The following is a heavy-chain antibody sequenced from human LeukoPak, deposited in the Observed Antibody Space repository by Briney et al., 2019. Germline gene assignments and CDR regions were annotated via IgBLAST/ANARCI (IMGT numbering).Heavy chain of an antibody. V-gene: IGHV4-34*01. J-gene: IGHJ4*02. CDR1: GGSFSGDF. D-gene: IGHD5-12*01. Sequence: SETLSLTCAVYGGSFSGDFLSWLRQSPGKGLEWIGEIKDDGSTTYNPSRESRVTMSPDTSTNQISLEMTSVTAADTAIYYCARHTWQWLPFDDWRQATQVTISA. CDR3: ARHTWQWLPFDD. CDR2: IKDDGST.